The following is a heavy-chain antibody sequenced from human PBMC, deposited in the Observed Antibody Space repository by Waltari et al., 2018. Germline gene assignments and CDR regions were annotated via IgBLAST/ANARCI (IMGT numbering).Heavy chain of an antibody. CDR2: IVVGSGNT. D-gene: IGHD6-19*01. J-gene: IGHJ3*02. CDR1: GFTFTSSA. V-gene: IGHV1-58*01. Sequence: QMQLVQSGPEVKKPGTSVKVSCKASGFTFTSSAVQWVRQARGQRLEWIGWIVVGSGNTNYAQKFQERVTITRDMSTSTAYMELSSLRAEDMAVYYCARGVWGQWLVMDAFDIWGQGTMVTVSS. CDR3: ARGVWGQWLVMDAFDI.